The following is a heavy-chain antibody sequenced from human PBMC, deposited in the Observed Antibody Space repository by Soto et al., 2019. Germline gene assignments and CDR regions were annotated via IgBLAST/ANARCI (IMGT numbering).Heavy chain of an antibody. Sequence: QVQLVESGGGVVQPGRSLRLSCAASGFTFSSYGMHWVRQAPGKGLEWVAVISYDGSNKYYADSVKGRFTISRDNSKNTLYLQMNSLRAEDTAVYYCAKGGYDFWSGYYLSYGMDVWGQGTTVTVSS. J-gene: IGHJ6*02. CDR1: GFTFSSYG. CDR3: AKGGYDFWSGYYLSYGMDV. D-gene: IGHD3-3*01. V-gene: IGHV3-30*18. CDR2: ISYDGSNK.